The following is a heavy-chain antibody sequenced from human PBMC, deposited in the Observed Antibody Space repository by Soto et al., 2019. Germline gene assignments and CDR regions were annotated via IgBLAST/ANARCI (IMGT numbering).Heavy chain of an antibody. D-gene: IGHD2-2*01. CDR3: ASRYCSSTSCYLPEFYYYYMDV. CDR2: IIPILGIA. Sequence: QVQLVQSGAEVKKPGSSVKVSCKASGGTFSSYTISWVRQAPGQGLELMGRIIPILGIANYAPKFQGRVTSTADKSTSTVYMELSSMRSEDTAVYYCASRYCSSTSCYLPEFYYYYMDVWGKGTTVTVSS. J-gene: IGHJ6*03. CDR1: GGTFSSYT. V-gene: IGHV1-69*02.